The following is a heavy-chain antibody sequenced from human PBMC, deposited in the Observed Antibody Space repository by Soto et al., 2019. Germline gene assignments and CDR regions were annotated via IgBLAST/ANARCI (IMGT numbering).Heavy chain of an antibody. D-gene: IGHD4-17*01. V-gene: IGHV3-15*01. CDR2: IKSKTDGGTT. CDR1: GFTFSNAW. Sequence: EVQLVESGGGLVKPGGSLRLSCAASGFTFSNAWMSWVRQAPGKGLEWVGRIKSKTDGGTTDYAAPVKGRFTISRDDSKNTLYLQMNSLKTEDTAVYYCTTYPFVGETFYGDYAEHYYYYMDVWGKGTTVTVSS. CDR3: TTYPFVGETFYGDYAEHYYYYMDV. J-gene: IGHJ6*03.